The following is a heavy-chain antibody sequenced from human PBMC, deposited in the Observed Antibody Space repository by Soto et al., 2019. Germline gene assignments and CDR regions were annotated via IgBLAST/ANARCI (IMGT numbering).Heavy chain of an antibody. CDR1: GCTFGGYA. CDR2: ISGVCGST. D-gene: IGHD3-22*01. CDR3: AKDDDSSGYYRWADY. V-gene: IGHV3-23*01. J-gene: IGHJ4*01. Sequence: PVVSLRLSWAAAGCTFGGYAMSWVRQAPGKGLEWVSAISGVCGSTYYADSVKGRFTISRDNSKTPLYLQMNSLRAEDTAVYYCAKDDDSSGYYRWADYWRHGTLVPVSS.